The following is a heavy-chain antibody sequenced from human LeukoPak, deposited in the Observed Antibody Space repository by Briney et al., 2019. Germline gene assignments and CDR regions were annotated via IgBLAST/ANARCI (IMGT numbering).Heavy chain of an antibody. J-gene: IGHJ4*02. CDR2: ISYNGSNK. CDR3: AKADSSAWYALFDN. D-gene: IGHD6-19*01. Sequence: GGSLRLSCAASGFTFSSSPMHWVRQAPGKGLEWVAVISYNGSNKKYADSVKGRFTNSRDNSKNTLYLQMNSLRAEDTAVYYCAKADSSAWYALFDNWGQGTLVTVSS. CDR1: GFTFSSSP. V-gene: IGHV3-30*04.